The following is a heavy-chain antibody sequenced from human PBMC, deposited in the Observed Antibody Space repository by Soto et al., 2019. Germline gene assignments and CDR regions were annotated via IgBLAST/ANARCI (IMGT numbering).Heavy chain of an antibody. Sequence: SETLSLTCTVSGGSISSYYWSWIRQPPGKGLEWIGYIYYSGSTNYNPSLKSRVTISVDTSKNQFSLKLSSVTAADTAVYYCARFKGSGYNNWFDPWGQGTLVTVSS. V-gene: IGHV4-59*08. J-gene: IGHJ5*02. D-gene: IGHD3-3*01. CDR3: ARFKGSGYNNWFDP. CDR2: IYYSGST. CDR1: GGSISSYY.